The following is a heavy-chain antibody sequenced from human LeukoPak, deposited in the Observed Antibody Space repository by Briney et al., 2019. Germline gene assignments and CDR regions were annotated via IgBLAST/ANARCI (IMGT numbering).Heavy chain of an antibody. Sequence: PGGSLRLSCVASGFTFSSYWMSWVRQAPGKGLEWVANIKQDGSEKYYVDSVKGRFTISRDNAKNSLYLQMNSLRAEDTAVYYCARDYYDSSGYFNYYYGMDVWGQGTTVTVSS. J-gene: IGHJ6*02. CDR3: ARDYYDSSGYFNYYYGMDV. V-gene: IGHV3-7*01. CDR2: IKQDGSEK. CDR1: GFTFSSYW. D-gene: IGHD3-22*01.